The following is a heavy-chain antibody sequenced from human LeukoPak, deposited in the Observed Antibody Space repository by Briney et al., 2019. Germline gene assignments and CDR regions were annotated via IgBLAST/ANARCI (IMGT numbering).Heavy chain of an antibody. Sequence: EASVKVSCKASGYTFTGYYMHWVRQAPGQGLEWMGWINPNSGGTNYAQKFQGRVTMTRDTSISTAYMELSRLRSDDTAVYYCARDRNSRGGLYYYYFDYWGQGTLVTVSS. CDR2: INPNSGGT. CDR3: ARDRNSRGGLYYYYFDY. V-gene: IGHV1-2*02. D-gene: IGHD2-8*01. CDR1: GYTFTGYY. J-gene: IGHJ4*02.